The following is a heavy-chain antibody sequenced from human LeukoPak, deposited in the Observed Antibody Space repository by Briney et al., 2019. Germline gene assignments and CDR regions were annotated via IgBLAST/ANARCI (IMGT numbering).Heavy chain of an antibody. Sequence: PSETLSLTCAVYGGSFSGYYWSWIRQPPGKGLEWNGEINHSGSTNYNPSLKSRVTISVDTSKNQFSLKLSSVTAADTAVYYCARGRGYCSSTSCSYYFDYWGQGTLVTVSS. J-gene: IGHJ4*02. V-gene: IGHV4-34*01. CDR1: GGSFSGYY. CDR3: ARGRGYCSSTSCSYYFDY. D-gene: IGHD2-2*01. CDR2: INHSGST.